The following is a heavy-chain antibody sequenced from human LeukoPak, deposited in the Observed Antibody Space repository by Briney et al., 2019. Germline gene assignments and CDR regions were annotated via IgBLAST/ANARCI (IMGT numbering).Heavy chain of an antibody. CDR2: IYYSGST. CDR1: SGSISSSSYY. Sequence: SETLSLTCTVPSGSISSSSYYWGWIRQPPGKGLEWIGSIYYSGSTYYNPSLKSRVTISVDTSKNQFSLRLSSVTAADTAVYYCASENCSGTSCSSFDYWGQGTLVTVSS. D-gene: IGHD2-2*01. CDR3: ASENCSGTSCSSFDY. J-gene: IGHJ4*02. V-gene: IGHV4-39*01.